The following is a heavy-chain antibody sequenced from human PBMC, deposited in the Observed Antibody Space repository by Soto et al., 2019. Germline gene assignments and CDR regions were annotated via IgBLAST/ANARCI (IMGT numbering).Heavy chain of an antibody. J-gene: IGHJ4*02. V-gene: IGHV4-39*02. Sequence: SETLSLTCTVSCDSISGTSFYWGWIRQSSGKGLEWIASIYSSGSTFYNLSLKSRLSLSVDTSKNQFSLRLQSVTAADTAVYYCARDLALDYSNFYYWGQGTLVTVSS. CDR3: ARDLALDYSNFYY. CDR2: IYSSGST. CDR1: CDSISGTSFY. D-gene: IGHD4-4*01.